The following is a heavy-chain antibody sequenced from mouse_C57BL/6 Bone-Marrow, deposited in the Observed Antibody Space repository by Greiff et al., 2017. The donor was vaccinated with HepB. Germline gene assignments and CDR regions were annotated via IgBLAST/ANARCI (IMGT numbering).Heavy chain of an antibody. D-gene: IGHD1-1*01. CDR3: ARRKAGGSSLFDY. V-gene: IGHV1-63*01. CDR1: GYTFTNYW. CDR2: IYPGGGYT. J-gene: IGHJ2*01. Sequence: QVQLKESGAELVRPGTSVKMSCKASGYTFTNYWIGWAKQRPGHGLEWIGDIYPGGGYTNYNEKFKGKATLTADKSSSTAYMQFSSLKSEDSAIYYCARRKAGGSSLFDYWGQGTTLTVSS.